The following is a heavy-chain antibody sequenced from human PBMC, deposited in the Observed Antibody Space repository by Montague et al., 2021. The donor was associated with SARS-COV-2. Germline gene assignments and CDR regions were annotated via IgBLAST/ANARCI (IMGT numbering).Heavy chain of an antibody. CDR2: VNFRGRT. D-gene: IGHD3-10*01. CDR1: GGSFNDFY. Sequence: SETLSLTCVVYGGSFNDFYWSWIRQPPGKGLEWIGEVNFRGRTNYNPSLKSRATVSVDKSNNHFSLRLSSVTAADTAVYYCARFRDGSGGYNADYNCGMDVWGQGTTVTVSS. J-gene: IGHJ6*02. V-gene: IGHV4-34*01. CDR3: ARFRDGSGGYNADYNCGMDV.